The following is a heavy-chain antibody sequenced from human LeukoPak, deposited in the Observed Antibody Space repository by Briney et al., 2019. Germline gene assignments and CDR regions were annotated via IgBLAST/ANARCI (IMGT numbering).Heavy chain of an antibody. V-gene: IGHV1-2*02. CDR3: ARDEVLYYYGSGSPST. Sequence: GASVKVSCKASGYTFTGYYMHWVRQAPGQGLEWMGWINPNSGGTNYAQKFQGRVTMTRDTSISTAYMELSRLRSDDTAVYYCARDEVLYYYGSGSPSTWGQGTLVTVSS. D-gene: IGHD3-10*01. J-gene: IGHJ5*02. CDR2: INPNSGGT. CDR1: GYTFTGYY.